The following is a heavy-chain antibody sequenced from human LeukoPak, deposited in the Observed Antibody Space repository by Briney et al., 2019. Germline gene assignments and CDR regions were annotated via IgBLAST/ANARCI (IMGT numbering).Heavy chain of an antibody. CDR2: MSGDGNKK. J-gene: IGHJ4*02. V-gene: IGHV3-43*02. CDR3: AKDMGPLGTIWLDY. Sequence: PGGSLRLSCVDSRFSFDAYAMHWVRQAPGKSLEWVSLMSGDGNKKYYADSVKGRFTISRDNSKNSLYLQVNSLRTEDTALYYCAKDMGPLGTIWLDYWGQGTLVSVSS. CDR1: RFSFDAYA. D-gene: IGHD3-3*01.